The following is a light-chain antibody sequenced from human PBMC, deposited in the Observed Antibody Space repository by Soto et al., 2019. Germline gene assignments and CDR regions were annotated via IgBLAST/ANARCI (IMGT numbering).Light chain of an antibody. V-gene: IGKV3-15*01. Sequence: EIVMTQSPATLSVSPGERATLSCRASQSVSSNLAWYQQKPGHAPRLLIYDASTRATGIPARFSGSVSGTDFTLTISSLQSEDFAVYYCQQYNNWPVTFGPATKVDIK. J-gene: IGKJ3*01. CDR2: DAS. CDR1: QSVSSN. CDR3: QQYNNWPVT.